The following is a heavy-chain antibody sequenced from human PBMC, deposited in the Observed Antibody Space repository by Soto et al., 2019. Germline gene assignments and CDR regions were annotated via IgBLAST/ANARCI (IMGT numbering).Heavy chain of an antibody. CDR2: MNPNSGNT. J-gene: IGHJ6*03. Sequence: QVQLVQSGAEVKKPGASVKVSCKASGYTFTSYDINWVRQATGQGLEWMGWMNPNSGNTGYAQKFQGRVTMTRKPSISTAYMELSSLRSEDTAVYYCARSGLVPAADYYYYMDVWGKGTTVTVSS. CDR3: ARSGLVPAADYYYYMDV. D-gene: IGHD2-2*01. V-gene: IGHV1-8*01. CDR1: GYTFTSYD.